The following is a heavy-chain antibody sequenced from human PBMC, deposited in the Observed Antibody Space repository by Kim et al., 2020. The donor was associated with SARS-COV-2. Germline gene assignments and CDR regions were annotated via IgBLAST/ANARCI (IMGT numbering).Heavy chain of an antibody. J-gene: IGHJ6*03. V-gene: IGHV3-30*18. CDR1: GFTFSSYG. CDR2: ISYDGSNK. CDR3: AKDRGLTYGSGSYYYYYYYMDV. Sequence: GGSLRLSCAASGFTFSSYGMHWVRQAPGKGLEWVAVISYDGSNKYYADSVKGRFTISRDNSKNTLYLQMNSLRAEDTAVYYCAKDRGLTYGSGSYYYYYYYMDVWGKGTTVTVSS. D-gene: IGHD3-10*01.